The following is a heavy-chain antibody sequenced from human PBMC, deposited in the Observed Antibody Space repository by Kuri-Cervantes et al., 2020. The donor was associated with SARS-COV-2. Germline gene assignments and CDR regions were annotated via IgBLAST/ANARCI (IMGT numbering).Heavy chain of an antibody. D-gene: IGHD1-1*01. V-gene: IGHV4-59*12. J-gene: IGHJ6*02. CDR1: DGSISDYY. CDR3: ARESRTELYYYGMDV. Sequence: SETLSLTCTVSDGSISDYYWSWIRQPPARGLEWLGYIYYSGVSHYNPSLKSRVTMSVDTSKNQFSLKLSSVTAADTAVYYCARESRTELYYYGMDVWGQGTTVTVSS. CDR2: IYYSGVS.